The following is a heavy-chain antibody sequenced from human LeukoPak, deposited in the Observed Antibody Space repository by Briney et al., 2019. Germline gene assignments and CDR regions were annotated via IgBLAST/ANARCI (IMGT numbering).Heavy chain of an antibody. CDR3: ASTGYCSGGSCYDLYYYGMDV. J-gene: IGHJ6*02. V-gene: IGHV4-39*01. CDR1: GGSISSSSYY. CDR2: IYYSGST. Sequence: SETLSLTCTVSGGSISSSSYYWGWIRQPPGKGLEWIGSIYYSGSTYYNPSLKSRVTISVDTSKNQFSLKLSSVTAADTAVYYCASTGYCSGGSCYDLYYYGMDVWGQGTTVTVSS. D-gene: IGHD2-15*01.